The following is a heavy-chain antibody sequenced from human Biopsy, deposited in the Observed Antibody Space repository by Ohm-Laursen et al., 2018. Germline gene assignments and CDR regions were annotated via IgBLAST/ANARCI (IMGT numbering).Heavy chain of an antibody. V-gene: IGHV3-11*01. D-gene: IGHD1-1*01. J-gene: IGHJ6*02. CDR2: ISPSSTTI. Sequence: SRRLSCSASGFTFTDYDISWVRHVPGQGLEWLALISPSSTTIYYADSVRGRFFISRDDAKNSVSLEMSSLRADDTALYFCARNVRLEMTDHSGVTTYSRYFAMDAWGRGTTVTVSS. CDR1: GFTFTDYD. CDR3: ARNVRLEMTDHSGVTTYSRYFAMDA.